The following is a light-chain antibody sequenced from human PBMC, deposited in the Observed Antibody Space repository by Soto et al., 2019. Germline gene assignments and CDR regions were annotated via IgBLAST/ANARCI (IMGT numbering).Light chain of an antibody. V-gene: IGKV3-20*01. Sequence: SPGERATLSCRASQSVSSSYLAWYQQKPGQAPRLLIYGASSRATGIPDRFSGSGSGTDFTLTISRLETEDFAVYYCQQYGSSPYTFGQEPRLEIK. J-gene: IGKJ5*01. CDR3: QQYGSSPYT. CDR2: GAS. CDR1: QSVSSSY.